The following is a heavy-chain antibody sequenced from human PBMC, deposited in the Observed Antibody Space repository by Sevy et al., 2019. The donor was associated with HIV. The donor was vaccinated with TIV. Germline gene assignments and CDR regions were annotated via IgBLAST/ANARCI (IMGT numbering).Heavy chain of an antibody. CDR1: GYTFSTYG. V-gene: IGHV1-18*01. J-gene: IGHJ4*02. D-gene: IGHD2-15*01. CDR3: ARGYCSGGRCYPGGY. CDR2: INTFTGDT. Sequence: ASVKVSCEASGYTFSTYGINWVRQAPGQGLEWMGWINTFTGDTNYLQKLQDRVTMTKDTSTSTVYMELRSLRSDDTAVYYCARGYCSGGRCYPGGYRGQGTLVTVSS.